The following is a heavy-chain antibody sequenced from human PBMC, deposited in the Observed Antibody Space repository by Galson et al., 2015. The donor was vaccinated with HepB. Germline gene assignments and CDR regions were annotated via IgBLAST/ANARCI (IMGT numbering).Heavy chain of an antibody. D-gene: IGHD2-21*01. Sequence: ETLSLTCIVSGDSLSQFYWAWIRQPPGKGPEWIAYVSDTGGSNFNPSLKSRVSISMDTSKNEFYLSLTSVTASDTAVYYCGRHNPIAGRVFDFWGQGIKVVVSS. V-gene: IGHV4-59*08. CDR1: GDSLSQFY. J-gene: IGHJ3*01. CDR3: GRHNPIAGRVFDF. CDR2: VSDTGGS.